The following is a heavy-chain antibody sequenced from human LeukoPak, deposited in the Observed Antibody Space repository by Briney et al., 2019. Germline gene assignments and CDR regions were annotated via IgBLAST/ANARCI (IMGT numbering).Heavy chain of an antibody. Sequence: SVKVSCKASGGTFSSYAISWVRQAPGQGLEWMGGIIPILGTANYAQKFQGRVTITADESTSTAYMELSSLRSEDTAVYYCAIRVNWNDVRWEYYFDYWGQGTLVTVSS. CDR3: AIRVNWNDVRWEYYFDY. V-gene: IGHV1-69*01. CDR1: GGTFSSYA. CDR2: IIPILGTA. J-gene: IGHJ4*02. D-gene: IGHD1-20*01.